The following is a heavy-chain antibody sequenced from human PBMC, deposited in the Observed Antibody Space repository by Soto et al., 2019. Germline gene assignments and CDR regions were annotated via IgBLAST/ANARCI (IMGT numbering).Heavy chain of an antibody. CDR1: GYTFTSYD. Sequence: QVQLVQSGAEVKKPGASVKVSCKASGYTFTSYDINWVRQATGQGLEWMGWMNPNSGNTGYAQKFQGRVTMTRNTSISTAYMELSSLRSEDTAVYYCARGPDGFDMPRSGGLLYYYGMDVWGQGTTVTVSS. J-gene: IGHJ6*02. CDR3: ARGPDGFDMPRSGGLLYYYGMDV. D-gene: IGHD2-2*01. V-gene: IGHV1-8*01. CDR2: MNPNSGNT.